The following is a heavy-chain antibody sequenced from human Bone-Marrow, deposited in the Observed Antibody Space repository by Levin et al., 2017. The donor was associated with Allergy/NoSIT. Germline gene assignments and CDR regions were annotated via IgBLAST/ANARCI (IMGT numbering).Heavy chain of an antibody. J-gene: IGHJ5*02. CDR3: AKGFPYYDSSGYYRWFDP. Sequence: GGSLRLSCAASGFTFDDYAMHWVRQAPGKGLEWVSGISWNSGSIGYADSVKGRFTISRDNAKNSLYLQMNSLRAEDTALYYCAKGFPYYDSSGYYRWFDPWGQGTLVTVSS. CDR1: GFTFDDYA. D-gene: IGHD3-22*01. V-gene: IGHV3-9*01. CDR2: ISWNSGSI.